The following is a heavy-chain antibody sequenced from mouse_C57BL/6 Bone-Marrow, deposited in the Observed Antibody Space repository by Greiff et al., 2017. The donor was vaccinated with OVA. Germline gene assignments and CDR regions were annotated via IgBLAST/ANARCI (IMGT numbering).Heavy chain of an antibody. CDR2: IWWDDDK. CDR1: GFSLSTFGMG. CDR3: ARIGRAYSNYENFDY. Sequence: VKLVESGPGILQPSQTLSLTCSFSGFSLSTFGMGVGWIRQPSGKGLEWLAHIWWDDDKYYNPALKSRLTISKDTSKNQVFLKIANVDTADTATYYCARIGRAYSNYENFDYWGQGTTLTVSS. D-gene: IGHD2-5*01. V-gene: IGHV8-8*01. J-gene: IGHJ2*01.